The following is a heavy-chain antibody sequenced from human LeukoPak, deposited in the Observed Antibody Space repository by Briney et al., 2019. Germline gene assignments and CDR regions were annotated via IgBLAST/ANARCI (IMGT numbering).Heavy chain of an antibody. CDR1: GFTVSSNY. CDR2: IYSGGST. CDR3: ARDAGFYYDSSGLDY. Sequence: GGSLRLSCAASGFTVSSNYMSWVRQAPGKGLEWVSVIYSGGSTYYADSVKGRFTISRDNSKNTLYLQMNSLRAEDTAVYYCARDAGFYYDSSGLDYWGQGTLVTVSS. J-gene: IGHJ4*02. D-gene: IGHD3-22*01. V-gene: IGHV3-66*01.